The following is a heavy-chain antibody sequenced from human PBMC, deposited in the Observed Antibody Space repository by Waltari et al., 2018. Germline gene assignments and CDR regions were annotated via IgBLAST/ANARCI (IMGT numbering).Heavy chain of an antibody. CDR1: DFPFRSSW. CDR3: ARDNRGALDY. Sequence: EVQLVESGGGLVQPGGTLRLSCAASDFPFRSSWMAWVRQAPGKGLEWVANIKQDESERFHVDSVKGRFTISRDNAKNSLYLQMNSLRAEDTAVYYCARDNRGALDYWGQGTQVTVSS. V-gene: IGHV3-7*04. CDR2: IKQDESER. J-gene: IGHJ4*02.